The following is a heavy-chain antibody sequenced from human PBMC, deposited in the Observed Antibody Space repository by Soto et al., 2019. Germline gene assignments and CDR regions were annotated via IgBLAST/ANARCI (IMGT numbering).Heavy chain of an antibody. J-gene: IGHJ6*02. V-gene: IGHV3-53*04. CDR1: GFTVSSNY. CDR3: AKGVAGEGYYYYYGMDV. D-gene: IGHD2-15*01. CDR2: IYSGGST. Sequence: PGGSLRLSCAASGFTVSSNYMSWVRQAPGKGLEWVSVIYSGGSTYYADSVKGRFTISRHNSKNTLYLQMNSLRAEDTAVYYCAKGVAGEGYYYYYGMDVWGQGTTVTVSS.